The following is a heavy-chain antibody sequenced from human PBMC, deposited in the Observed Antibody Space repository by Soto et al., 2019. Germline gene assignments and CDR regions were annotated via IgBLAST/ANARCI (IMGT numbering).Heavy chain of an antibody. CDR2: INSDGSST. Sequence: EVQLVVSGGGIVQPGGSLRLSCAASGFTFSSYWMHWVRQAPGKELVWVSRINSDGSSTSYADSVKGRFTISRDNAKNTLYLQTNSLRAEYTAVYYCARDSIAAAGTYYYYYYTDVWGKGTTVTVSS. D-gene: IGHD6-13*01. CDR3: ARDSIAAAGTYYYYYYTDV. J-gene: IGHJ6*03. V-gene: IGHV3-74*01. CDR1: GFTFSSYW.